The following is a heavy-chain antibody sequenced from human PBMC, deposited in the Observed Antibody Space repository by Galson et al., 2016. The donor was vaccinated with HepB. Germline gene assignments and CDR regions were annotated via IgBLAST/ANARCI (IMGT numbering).Heavy chain of an antibody. D-gene: IGHD3-16*01. Sequence: SLRLSCAASRFTFSSYGMSWVRQAPGKGLQWLSHISSGGDITYYADSVRGRFTVSRDNSKNSLYLQMNILRAEDTAIYYCVRVAAGGNFFDYWGQGTLVTVSS. V-gene: IGHV3-48*03. CDR1: RFTFSSYG. CDR2: ISSGGDIT. J-gene: IGHJ4*02. CDR3: VRVAAGGNFFDY.